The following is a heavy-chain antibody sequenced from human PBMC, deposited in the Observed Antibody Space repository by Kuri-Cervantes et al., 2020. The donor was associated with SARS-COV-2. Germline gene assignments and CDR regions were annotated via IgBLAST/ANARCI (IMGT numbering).Heavy chain of an antibody. J-gene: IGHJ4*02. CDR2: ISSSSSYI. D-gene: IGHD6-13*01. Sequence: GESLKISCAASGFTFGSYSMNWVRQAPGKGLEWVSSISSSSSYIYYADSVKGRFTISRDNAKNSLYLQMNSLRAEDTAVYYCARDFLLLAAQDYWGQGTLVTVSS. CDR3: ARDFLLLAAQDY. V-gene: IGHV3-21*01. CDR1: GFTFGSYS.